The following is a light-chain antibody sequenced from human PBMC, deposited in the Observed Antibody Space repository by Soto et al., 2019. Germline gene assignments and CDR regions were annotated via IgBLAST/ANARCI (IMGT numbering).Light chain of an antibody. CDR2: DAS. Sequence: EIVLTQSPATLSLSPGERATLSCRASQSVSSYLAWYQQKPGQAPRLLIYDASNRATGIPARFSGSGSGTDFTLTISSLEPEDFAVYYCQQRSNGSFTFGGGTKVEIK. CDR3: QQRSNGSFT. V-gene: IGKV3-11*01. J-gene: IGKJ4*01. CDR1: QSVSSY.